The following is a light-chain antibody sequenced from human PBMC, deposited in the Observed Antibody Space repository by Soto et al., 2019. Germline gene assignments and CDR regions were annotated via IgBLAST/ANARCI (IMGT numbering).Light chain of an antibody. CDR3: QQYTGPPTT. CDR2: GAS. CDR1: QSVSSSN. J-gene: IGKJ5*01. Sequence: DIVLTQSPGTLSLSPGERATLSCRASQSVSSSNLAWYQQKPAQAPRLLIYGASTRAAGIPDRFSGSGSGTDFTLTITRLEPEDSAVYFCQQYTGPPTTFGQGTRLEIK. V-gene: IGKV3-20*01.